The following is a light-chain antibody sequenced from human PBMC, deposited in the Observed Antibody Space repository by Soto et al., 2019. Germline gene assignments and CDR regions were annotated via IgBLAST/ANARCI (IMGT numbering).Light chain of an antibody. Sequence: EIVLTQSPGTLSLSPGERATLSCRASQSVSSSYLAWYQQKPGQAPRLLIYGASSRATGIPDRFSGSGSGTDFTLTISRIEPEDFAVYYCQQDGSSPLFTFGPGTTVYIK. CDR3: QQDGSSPLFT. CDR1: QSVSSSY. V-gene: IGKV3-20*01. CDR2: GAS. J-gene: IGKJ3*01.